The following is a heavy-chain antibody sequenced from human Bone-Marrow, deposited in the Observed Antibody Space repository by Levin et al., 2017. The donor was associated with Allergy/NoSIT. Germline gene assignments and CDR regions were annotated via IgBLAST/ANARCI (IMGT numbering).Heavy chain of an antibody. V-gene: IGHV3-48*01. CDR1: GFSFNSYS. CDR3: ARVKAETRLGSDMLTSNYYYALDV. J-gene: IGHJ6*02. Sequence: GESLKISCEASGFSFNSYSLHWVRQGPGKGLEWLSYISSGGTTIFYADSVRGRFTISRDNAKNSLFLQMNSLTAADTAVYYCARVKAETRLGSDMLTSNYYYALDVWGQGTTVTVSS. CDR2: ISSGGTTI. D-gene: IGHD3-9*01.